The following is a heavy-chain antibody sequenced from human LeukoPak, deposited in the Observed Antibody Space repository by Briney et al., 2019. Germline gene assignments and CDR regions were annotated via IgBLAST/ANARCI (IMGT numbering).Heavy chain of an antibody. CDR2: TSFDGSDK. Sequence: PGGSLRLSCATSGFTFSSFAMHWVRQAPGKGLEWVAVTSFDGSDKYYADSVKGRFTISRDNSKNTLYLQMNSLRAEDTAVYYCARDPPYGDYFDYWGQGTLVTVSS. CDR3: ARDPPYGDYFDY. D-gene: IGHD4-17*01. J-gene: IGHJ4*02. CDR1: GFTFSSFA. V-gene: IGHV3-30*04.